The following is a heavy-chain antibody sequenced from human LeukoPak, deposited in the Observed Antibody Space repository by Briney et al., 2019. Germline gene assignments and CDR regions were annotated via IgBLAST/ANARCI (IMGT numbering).Heavy chain of an antibody. CDR2: ISGSGGST. D-gene: IGHD6-6*01. V-gene: IGHV3-23*01. Sequence: GGSLRLSCAASGFTFSSYAMSWVRQAPGKGLEWVSAISGSGGSTYYADSVKGRFAISRDNSKNTLYLQMNSLRAEDTAVYYCAKGVKSIAARPSFDYWGQGTLVTVSS. J-gene: IGHJ4*02. CDR3: AKGVKSIAARPSFDY. CDR1: GFTFSSYA.